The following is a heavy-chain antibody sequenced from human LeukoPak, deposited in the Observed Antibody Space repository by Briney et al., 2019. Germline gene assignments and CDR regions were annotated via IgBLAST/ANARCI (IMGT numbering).Heavy chain of an antibody. Sequence: PSVTLSLTCTVSGGSISSGDYYWSWIRQPPGKGLEWIGYIYYSGSTYYNPSLKSRVTISVDTSKNQFSLKLSSVTAADTAVYYCAREIFGVVKDWFDPWGQGTLVTVSS. J-gene: IGHJ5*02. CDR3: AREIFGVVKDWFDP. CDR2: IYYSGST. V-gene: IGHV4-30-4*08. D-gene: IGHD3-3*01. CDR1: GGSISSGDYY.